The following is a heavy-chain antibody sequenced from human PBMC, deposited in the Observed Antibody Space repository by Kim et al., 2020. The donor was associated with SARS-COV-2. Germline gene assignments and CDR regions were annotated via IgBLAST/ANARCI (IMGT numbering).Heavy chain of an antibody. D-gene: IGHD3-22*01. Sequence: GGSLRLSCAASGFTFSSYWMSWVRQAPGKGLEWVANIKQDGSEKYYVDSVKGRFTISRDNAKNSLYLQMNSLRAEDTAVYYCARDYYYDSSGLDYWGQGTLVTVSS. J-gene: IGHJ4*02. CDR1: GFTFSSYW. CDR2: IKQDGSEK. CDR3: ARDYYYDSSGLDY. V-gene: IGHV3-7*01.